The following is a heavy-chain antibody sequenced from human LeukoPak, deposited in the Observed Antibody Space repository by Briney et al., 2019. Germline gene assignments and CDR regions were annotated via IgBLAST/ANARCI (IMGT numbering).Heavy chain of an antibody. CDR1: GYTFTSYW. J-gene: IGHJ4*02. CDR2: IYPGDSDT. Sequence: GESLKISCKGSGYTFTSYWIGWVRQMPGKGLEWMGIIYPGDSDTRYSPSFQGQVTISADKSISTAYLRWSSLKASDTAMYYCARTYCGGDCYYNYFDYWGQGTLVTVSS. V-gene: IGHV5-51*01. CDR3: ARTYCGGDCYYNYFDY. D-gene: IGHD2-21*02.